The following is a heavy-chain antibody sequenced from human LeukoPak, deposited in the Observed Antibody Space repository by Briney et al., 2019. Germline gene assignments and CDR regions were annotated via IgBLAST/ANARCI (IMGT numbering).Heavy chain of an antibody. CDR1: EYSFATYW. CDR3: ARPLQGIVGATGFDY. Sequence: PGESLKISCQGSEYSFATYWIAWLRQMPGKGLEGMGIIYPSDSDTRYSPSFQGQVTISADKSIKTAYLQWSSLKASDTAMYYCARPLQGIVGATGFDYWGQGTLVTVSS. J-gene: IGHJ4*02. D-gene: IGHD1-26*01. CDR2: IYPSDSDT. V-gene: IGHV5-51*01.